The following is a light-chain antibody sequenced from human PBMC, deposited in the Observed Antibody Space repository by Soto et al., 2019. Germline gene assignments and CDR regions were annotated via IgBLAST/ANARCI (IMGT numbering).Light chain of an antibody. Sequence: QSALTQPASVSGSPGQSITIPCTGTSSDVGLYDYVSWYQQHPGKAPQLMIYAVSNRPSGVSNRFSASKSGNTASLFISGLQAENEADYYCSSNATATSYVFASAPQVTVL. CDR1: SSDVGLYDY. V-gene: IGLV2-14*01. CDR2: AVS. J-gene: IGLJ1*01. CDR3: SSNATATSYV.